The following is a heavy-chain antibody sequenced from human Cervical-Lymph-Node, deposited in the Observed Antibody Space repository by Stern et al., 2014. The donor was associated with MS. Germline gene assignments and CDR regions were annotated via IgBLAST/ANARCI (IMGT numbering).Heavy chain of an antibody. CDR2: IYPGDSDT. V-gene: IGHV5-51*01. D-gene: IGHD4-17*01. J-gene: IGHJ4*02. CDR1: GYTFTANW. Sequence: EVQLVESGAEVKKPGASLKISCKGSGYTFTANWIAWVRQMPGKGLEWMGIIYPGDSDTRYSPSFQGRVTISADKSISTAYLQWSSLKASDTAMYYCARDYGDYAFDYWGQGTLVTVSS. CDR3: ARDYGDYAFDY.